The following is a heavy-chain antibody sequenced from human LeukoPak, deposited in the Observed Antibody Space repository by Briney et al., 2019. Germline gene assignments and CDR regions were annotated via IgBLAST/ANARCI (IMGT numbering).Heavy chain of an antibody. Sequence: GGSLRLSCTASGFTFGDYAMSWFRQAPGKGLEWVGSIRSKAYGGTTEYAASVKGRFTISRDDSKSIAYLQMNSLKTEDTAVYYCTRMTGYPHTFDYWGQGTLVTVSS. CDR3: TRMTGYPHTFDY. V-gene: IGHV3-49*03. J-gene: IGHJ4*02. CDR2: IRSKAYGGTT. CDR1: GFTFGDYA. D-gene: IGHD3-9*01.